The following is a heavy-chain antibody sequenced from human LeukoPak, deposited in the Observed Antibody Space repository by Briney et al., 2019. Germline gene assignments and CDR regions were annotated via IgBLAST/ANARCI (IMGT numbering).Heavy chain of an antibody. CDR1: GFTFSRYE. CDR2: ISSSSSTI. CDR3: ARELYGGDAFDI. D-gene: IGHD4-17*01. V-gene: IGHV3-48*03. J-gene: IGHJ3*02. Sequence: PGGSLRLSCAASGFTFSRYEMNWVRQAPGKGLEWVSYISSSSSTIHYADSVKGRFTISRDNAKNSLYLQMNSLRAEDTAVYYCARELYGGDAFDIWGQGTMVTVSS.